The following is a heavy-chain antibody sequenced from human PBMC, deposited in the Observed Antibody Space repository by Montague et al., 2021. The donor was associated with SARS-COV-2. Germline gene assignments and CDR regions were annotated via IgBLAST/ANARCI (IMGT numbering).Heavy chain of an antibody. CDR1: GDSINNSRYY. D-gene: IGHD3-10*01. CDR3: ARLESTRGVIIRGAFHI. J-gene: IGHJ3*02. Sequence: SETLSLTCSVSGDSINNSRYYWGWIRQPPGKGLEWIGTIYYSGSAYYNPSLKGRVTISVDTSEDQFSLKLNSVTATDTAVYYCARLESTRGVIIRGAFHIWGQGTKVTVSS. CDR2: IYYSGSA. V-gene: IGHV4-39*01.